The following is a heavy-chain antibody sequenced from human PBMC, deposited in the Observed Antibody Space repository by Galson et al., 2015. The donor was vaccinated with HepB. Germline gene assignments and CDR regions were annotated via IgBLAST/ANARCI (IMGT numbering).Heavy chain of an antibody. J-gene: IGHJ4*02. V-gene: IGHV4-59*01. CDR2: IHKSMTT. Sequence: ETLSLTCTVSSGSIGTYYWSWIRQPPGKGLEWIGYIHKSMTTKYNPSLKSRVTISADTSKNQVSLKVTSLSAADTAVYYCARDLDYWGPGTLVIVSS. CDR1: SGSIGTYY. CDR3: ARDLDY.